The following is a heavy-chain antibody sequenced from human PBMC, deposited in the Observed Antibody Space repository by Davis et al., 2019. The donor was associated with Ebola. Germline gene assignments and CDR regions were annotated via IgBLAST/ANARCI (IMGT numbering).Heavy chain of an antibody. J-gene: IGHJ4*02. Sequence: ASVQVSCKASAYTFTSYGITWVRQASAPVLVWMRCISSYNGNTNYAQKLQGRVTMTTDTSASTAYMELSSLRSEDTAVYYCARGYIVVVVAATPDLDYWGQGTLVTVSS. V-gene: IGHV1-18*01. CDR1: AYTFTSYG. D-gene: IGHD2-15*01. CDR2: ISSYNGNT. CDR3: ARGYIVVVVAATPDLDY.